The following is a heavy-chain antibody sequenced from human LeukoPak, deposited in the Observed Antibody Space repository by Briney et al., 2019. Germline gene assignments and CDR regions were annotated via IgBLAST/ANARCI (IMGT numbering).Heavy chain of an antibody. V-gene: IGHV4-39*01. Sequence: SETLSLTCTVSGGSISSSSYYWGWICQPPGKGLECIVSIFYSGTTHYNPSLKSRVTISVDTSKNQISLKLGSVTAADTAVYYCARHRTVTNNFDYWGQGTLVTVSS. D-gene: IGHD4-11*01. J-gene: IGHJ4*02. CDR3: ARHRTVTNNFDY. CDR2: IFYSGTT. CDR1: GGSISSSSYY.